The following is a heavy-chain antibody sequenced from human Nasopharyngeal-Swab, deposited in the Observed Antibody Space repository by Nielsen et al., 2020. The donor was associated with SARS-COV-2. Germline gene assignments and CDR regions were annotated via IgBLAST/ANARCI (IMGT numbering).Heavy chain of an antibody. J-gene: IGHJ6*02. CDR1: GFTFSSYA. CDR3: ANHYSSGWDPPASSGYYYGMDV. Sequence: GGSLRLSCAASGFTFSSYAMSWVRQAPGKGLEWVSAISGSGGSTYYADSVKGRFTISRDNSKNTLYLQMNSLRAEDTAVYYCANHYSSGWDPPASSGYYYGMDVWGQGTTVTVSS. D-gene: IGHD6-19*01. CDR2: ISGSGGST. V-gene: IGHV3-23*01.